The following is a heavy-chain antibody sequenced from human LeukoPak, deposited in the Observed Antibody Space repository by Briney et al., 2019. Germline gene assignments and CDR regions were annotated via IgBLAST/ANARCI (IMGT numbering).Heavy chain of an antibody. CDR1: GYTFTGYY. Sequence: ASVKVSCKASGYTFTGYYMHWVRQAPGQGLEWMGWISIYNGNTNYAQKLQGRLTMTTDTSTNTAYMELRSLRSDDTAVYFCARDPHVYYYGSGFFDSWGQGTLVTVSS. J-gene: IGHJ4*02. V-gene: IGHV1-18*04. CDR3: ARDPHVYYYGSGFFDS. CDR2: ISIYNGNT. D-gene: IGHD3-10*01.